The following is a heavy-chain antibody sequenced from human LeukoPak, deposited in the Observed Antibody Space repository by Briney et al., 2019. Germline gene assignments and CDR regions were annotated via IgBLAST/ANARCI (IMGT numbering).Heavy chain of an antibody. CDR3: ARGMADYSSGRQFDP. Sequence: ASVKVSCKASGYTFTGYYMHWVRQAPGQGLEWMGRINPNSGGTNYAQKFQGRVTMTRDTSISTAYMELSRLRSDDTAVYYCARGMADYSSGRQFDPWGQGTLVTVSS. CDR1: GYTFTGYY. D-gene: IGHD6-19*01. CDR2: INPNSGGT. J-gene: IGHJ5*02. V-gene: IGHV1-2*06.